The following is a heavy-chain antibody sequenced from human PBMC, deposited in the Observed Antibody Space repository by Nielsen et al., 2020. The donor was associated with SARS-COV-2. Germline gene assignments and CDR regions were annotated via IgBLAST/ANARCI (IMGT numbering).Heavy chain of an antibody. CDR2: ISYDGSNK. Sequence: WIRQPPGKGLEWVAVISYDGSNKYYADSVKGRFTISRHNSKNTLYLQMNSLRAEDTAVYYCARVVDNWNYMDYWGQGTLVTVSS. CDR3: ARVVDNWNYMDY. D-gene: IGHD1-20*01. V-gene: IGHV3-30*14. J-gene: IGHJ4*02.